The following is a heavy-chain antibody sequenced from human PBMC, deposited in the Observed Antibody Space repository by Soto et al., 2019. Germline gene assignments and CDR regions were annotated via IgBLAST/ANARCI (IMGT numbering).Heavy chain of an antibody. CDR1: GDSIIPYY. CDR3: ARGRVGELFQPYYFDY. V-gene: IGHV4-59*08. J-gene: IGHJ4*02. D-gene: IGHD3-10*01. CDR2: IYFNGST. Sequence: QVQLQESGPGLVKTSETLSLTCTVSGDSIIPYYWSWIRQPPGKGLEWIGYIYFNGSTNYNPSLKSRVTISVDTSKNQFSLKLSSVTATDTAVYYCARGRVGELFQPYYFDYWGQGTLVPVSS.